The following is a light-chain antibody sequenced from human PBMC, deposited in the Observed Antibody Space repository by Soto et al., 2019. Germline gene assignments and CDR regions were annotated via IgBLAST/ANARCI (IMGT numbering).Light chain of an antibody. CDR2: DAS. Sequence: EIVLTQSPATLSLSPGERATLSCRASQSVSSYLAWYQQKPGQAPRLLIYDASNRATGIPARFSGSGSGTDFTLTISRQDPDDSTVYHCQQSRQGLTFGGGPKV. CDR1: QSVSSY. V-gene: IGKV3-11*01. CDR3: QQSRQGLT. J-gene: IGKJ4*01.